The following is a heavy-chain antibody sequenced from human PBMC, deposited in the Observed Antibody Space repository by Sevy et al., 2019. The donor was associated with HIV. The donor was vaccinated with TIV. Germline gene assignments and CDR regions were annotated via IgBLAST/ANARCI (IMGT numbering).Heavy chain of an antibody. J-gene: IGHJ6*03. Sequence: ASVKVSCKASGGTFSSYAISWVRQAPGQGLEWMGGIIPIFGTANYAQTFQGRVTITADKSTSTAYMELSSLRSEDTAVYYCARAMRSSYYYYYMDVWGKGTTVTVSS. V-gene: IGHV1-69*06. CDR3: ARAMRSSYYYYYMDV. CDR2: IIPIFGTA. D-gene: IGHD1-26*01. CDR1: GGTFSSYA.